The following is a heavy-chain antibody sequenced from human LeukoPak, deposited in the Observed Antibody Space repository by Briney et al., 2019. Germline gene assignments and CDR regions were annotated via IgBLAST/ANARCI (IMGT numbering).Heavy chain of an antibody. CDR1: GFTFSNYR. D-gene: IGHD2-21*02. V-gene: IGHV3-7*01. Sequence: GGSLRLSCVASGFTFSNYRMSWVRQAPGKGLEWVANIKQDGSEKYYVDSVKGRFTISRDNAKNSLYLQMNSLRAEDTAVYYCAREVTPYYWGQGTLVTVSS. CDR2: IKQDGSEK. J-gene: IGHJ4*02. CDR3: AREVTPYY.